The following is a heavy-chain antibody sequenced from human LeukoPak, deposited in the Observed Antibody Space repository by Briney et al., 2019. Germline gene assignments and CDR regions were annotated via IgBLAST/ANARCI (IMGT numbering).Heavy chain of an antibody. CDR2: ISSSSSYT. CDR3: ARNGLGNSFAY. D-gene: IGHD2-15*01. Sequence: GGSLRLSCAASGFTFSDYYMSWIRQAPGKGLEWVSYISSSSSYTNYADSVKGRFTISRDNAKNSLYLQMNSLRAEDTAVYYCARNGLGNSFAYWGQGTLVTVSS. J-gene: IGHJ4*02. CDR1: GFTFSDYY. V-gene: IGHV3-11*06.